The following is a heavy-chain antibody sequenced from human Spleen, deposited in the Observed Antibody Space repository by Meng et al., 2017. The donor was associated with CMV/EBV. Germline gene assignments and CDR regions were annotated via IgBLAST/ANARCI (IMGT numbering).Heavy chain of an antibody. J-gene: IGHJ4*02. CDR3: ARALDYFDY. V-gene: IGHV1-18*01. Sequence: ASVKVSCKASGYTFTKYCFTWVRQAPGQGLEWMGWISGYNGNTKYAHKVQGRVTMTTDTSTRTAYMELRSLISDDTAVYFFARALDYFDYWGQGTLVTVSS. CDR1: GYTFTKYC. CDR2: ISGYNGNT.